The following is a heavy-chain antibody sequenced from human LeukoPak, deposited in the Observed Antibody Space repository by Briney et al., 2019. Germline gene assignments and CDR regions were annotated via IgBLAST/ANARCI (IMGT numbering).Heavy chain of an antibody. CDR3: AGDFDY. V-gene: IGHV3-48*04. Sequence: GGSLRLSCAASGFTFSSYSMNWVRQAPGKGLEWVSYISSSSSTIYYADSVKGRFTISRDNAKSSLYLQMNSLRAEDTAVYYCAGDFDYWGQGTLVTVSS. J-gene: IGHJ4*02. CDR2: ISSSSSTI. CDR1: GFTFSSYS.